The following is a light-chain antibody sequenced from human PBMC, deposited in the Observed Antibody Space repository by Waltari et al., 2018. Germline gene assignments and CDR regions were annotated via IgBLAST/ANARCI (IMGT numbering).Light chain of an antibody. CDR1: QSVDRW. CDR2: GAS. V-gene: IGKV1-5*03. CDR3: QQCAASSWT. J-gene: IGKJ1*01. Sequence: DIQMTQSPSNLTASVGDRVTITCRASQSVDRWLTWFQQKADKAPQLLIYGASGLASGVPSRFSGSGSGTEFTLTISSLQPEDAATYYCQQCAASSWTFGQGTKVEIK.